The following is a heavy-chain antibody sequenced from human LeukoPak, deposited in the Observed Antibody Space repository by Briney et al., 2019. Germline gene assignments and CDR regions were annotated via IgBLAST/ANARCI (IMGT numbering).Heavy chain of an antibody. Sequence: GRSLRLSCAASGFTFSSYGMHWVRQAPGKGLEWVAVIWYDGSNKYYADSVKGRFTISRDNSKNTLYLQMNSLRAEDTAVYYCARSSSGHHLDYWGQGILVTVSS. J-gene: IGHJ4*02. V-gene: IGHV3-33*01. CDR3: ARSSSGHHLDY. CDR1: GFTFSSYG. D-gene: IGHD3-22*01. CDR2: IWYDGSNK.